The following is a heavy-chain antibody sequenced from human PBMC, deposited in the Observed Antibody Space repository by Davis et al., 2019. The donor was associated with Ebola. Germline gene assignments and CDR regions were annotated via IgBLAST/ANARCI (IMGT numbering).Heavy chain of an antibody. CDR3: ARGNGDYPNWFDP. CDR1: GGPISSYY. V-gene: IGHV4-59*01. CDR2: IYYSGST. Sequence: SETLSLTCTVSGGPISSYYWSWIRQPPGKGLEWIGYIYYSGSTNYNPSLKSRVTISVDTSKNQFSLKLSSVTAADTAVYYCARGNGDYPNWFDPWGQGTLVTVSS. J-gene: IGHJ5*02. D-gene: IGHD4-17*01.